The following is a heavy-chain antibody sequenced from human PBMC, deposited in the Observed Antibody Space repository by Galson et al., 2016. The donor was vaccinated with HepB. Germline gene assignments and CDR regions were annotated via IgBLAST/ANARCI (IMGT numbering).Heavy chain of an antibody. V-gene: IGHV3-64D*06. Sequence: SLRLSCAASGFTFSSYAMHWVRQAPGKGLECVSGISGSGGYTNYADSVKGRFTISRDNSKNTLYLQMSSLRAEDTAVYYCVKDGGDFDWFPPDAFDIWGQGTMVTVSS. CDR2: ISGSGGYT. CDR1: GFTFSSYA. D-gene: IGHD3-9*01. CDR3: VKDGGDFDWFPPDAFDI. J-gene: IGHJ3*02.